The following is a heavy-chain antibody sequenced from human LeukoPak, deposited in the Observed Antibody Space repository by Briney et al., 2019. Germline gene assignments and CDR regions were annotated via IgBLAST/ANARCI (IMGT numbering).Heavy chain of an antibody. Sequence: SETLSLTCTVSGGSISSYYWSWIRQPPGKGLEWIGYIYYSGSTNYNPSLKSRVTISVDTSKNQLSLKLSSVTAADTAVYYCARTDTGYFDYWGQGTLVTVSS. CDR2: IYYSGST. V-gene: IGHV4-59*01. CDR3: ARTDTGYFDY. J-gene: IGHJ4*02. D-gene: IGHD3-10*01. CDR1: GGSISSYY.